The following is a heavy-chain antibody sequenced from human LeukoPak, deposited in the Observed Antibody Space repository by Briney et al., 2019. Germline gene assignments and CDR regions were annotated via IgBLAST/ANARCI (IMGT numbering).Heavy chain of an antibody. CDR3: ARGLGDYNTDWFPVSGY. CDR2: IYYSGST. J-gene: IGHJ4*02. V-gene: IGHV4-39*07. D-gene: IGHD3-9*01. Sequence: SETLSLTCTVSGGSISSSSYYWGWIRQPPGKGLEWIGSIYYSGSTYYNPSLKSRVTISVDTSKNQFSLKLSSVTAADTAVYYCARGLGDYNTDWFPVSGYWGQGTPVTVSS. CDR1: GGSISSSSYY.